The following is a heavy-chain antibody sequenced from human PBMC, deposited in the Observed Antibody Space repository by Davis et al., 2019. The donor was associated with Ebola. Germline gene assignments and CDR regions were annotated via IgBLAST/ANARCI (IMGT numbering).Heavy chain of an antibody. CDR3: ARVVGGCSSTSCFFDP. V-gene: IGHV4-34*01. CDR2: INHSGST. J-gene: IGHJ5*02. Sequence: MPSETLSLTCAVYGGSFSGYYWSWTRQPPGKGLEWIGEINHSGSTYYNPSLKSRVTISVEKSKNQFSLKLTSVTAADTAMYYCARVVGGCSSTSCFFDPWGQGTLVTVSS. CDR1: GGSFSGYY. D-gene: IGHD2-2*01.